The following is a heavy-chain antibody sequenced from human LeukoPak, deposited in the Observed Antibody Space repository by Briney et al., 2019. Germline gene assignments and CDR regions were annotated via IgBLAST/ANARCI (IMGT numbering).Heavy chain of an antibody. CDR3: ARGGTMILGAFDI. V-gene: IGHV4-38-2*02. CDR1: GYSISSGYY. Sequence: SETLSLTCTVSGYSISSGYYWGWIRQPPGKGLEWIGSIYHSGSTNYNPSLKSRVTISVDKSKNQFSLKLSSVTAADTAVYYCARGGTMILGAFDIWGQGTMVTVSS. D-gene: IGHD3/OR15-3a*01. J-gene: IGHJ3*02. CDR2: IYHSGST.